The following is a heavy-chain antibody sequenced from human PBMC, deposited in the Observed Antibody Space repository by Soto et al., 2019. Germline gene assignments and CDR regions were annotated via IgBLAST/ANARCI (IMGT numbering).Heavy chain of an antibody. V-gene: IGHV4-4*07. D-gene: IGHD5-12*01. CDR3: VRGRSYSVYDF. J-gene: IGHJ4*02. Sequence: SETLSLTCTVSWGSIIGHSWIWIRQSAGRGLEWIGHIYPSGSTSYNPSLRSRVTMSLDTSKNQIFLNLTSVTAADTAVFYCVRGRSYSVYDFWGPGTLVTVS. CDR2: IYPSGST. CDR1: WGSIIGHS.